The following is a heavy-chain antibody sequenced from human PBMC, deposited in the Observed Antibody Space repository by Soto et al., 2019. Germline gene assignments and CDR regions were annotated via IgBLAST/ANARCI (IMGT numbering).Heavy chain of an antibody. V-gene: IGHV5-51*01. CDR3: ARPAKLGYCSSTSCYVDY. J-gene: IGHJ4*02. CDR1: GYSFTSYW. CDR2: IYPGDSDT. Sequence: GESLKISCKGSGYSFTSYWIGWVRQMPGKGLEWMGIIYPGDSDTRYSPSFQGQVTISADKSISTAYLQWSSLKASDTAMYYCARPAKLGYCSSTSCYVDYWGQGTLVTVSS. D-gene: IGHD2-2*01.